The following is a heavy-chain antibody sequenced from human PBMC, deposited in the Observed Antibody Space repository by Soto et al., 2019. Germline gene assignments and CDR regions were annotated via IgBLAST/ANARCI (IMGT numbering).Heavy chain of an antibody. D-gene: IGHD3-10*01. Sequence: QITLKESGPTLVKPTQTLTLTCTFSGFSLTTRGVGVGWIRQPPGKALEWLALIYWDDDEGYSPSLKSRLNIPKDTSKSQVVLTMPNMDPVNTDTYYCAHRPRGFSYYFDYWGQGTLVTVSS. CDR2: IYWDDDE. CDR3: AHRPRGFSYYFDY. V-gene: IGHV2-5*02. J-gene: IGHJ4*02. CDR1: GFSLTTRGVG.